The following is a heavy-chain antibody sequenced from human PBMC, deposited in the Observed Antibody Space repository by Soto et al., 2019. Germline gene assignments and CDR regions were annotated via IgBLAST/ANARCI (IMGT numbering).Heavy chain of an antibody. J-gene: IGHJ6*02. Sequence: LRLSCAASGFTFSSYSVNWVRQAPGKGLEWVSSISSSSSYIYYADSVKGRFTISRDNAKNSLYLQMNSLRAEDTAVYYCASFLYDFWSGYLGIYGMDVWGQGTTVTVSS. CDR3: ASFLYDFWSGYLGIYGMDV. CDR2: ISSSSSYI. V-gene: IGHV3-21*01. CDR1: GFTFSSYS. D-gene: IGHD3-3*01.